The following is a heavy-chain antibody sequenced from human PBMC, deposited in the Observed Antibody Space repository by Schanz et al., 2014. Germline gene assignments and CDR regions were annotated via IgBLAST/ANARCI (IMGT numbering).Heavy chain of an antibody. V-gene: IGHV1-69*02. D-gene: IGHD2-2*01. CDR2: FIPILDVG. CDR1: RSTFSSYT. Sequence: QVQLVQSGAEVKKPGSSVKVSCKASRSTFSSYTISWVRQARGQGLEWVGRFIPILDVGNYAQQFQGRVAFTADKSTSTAYMELSSLRYEDTAVYYCARGTMPGTFDIWGQGTMVTVSS. CDR3: ARGTMPGTFDI. J-gene: IGHJ3*02.